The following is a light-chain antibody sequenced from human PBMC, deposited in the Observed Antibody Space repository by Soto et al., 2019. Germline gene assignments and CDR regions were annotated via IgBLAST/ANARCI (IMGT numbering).Light chain of an antibody. V-gene: IGKV3-15*01. Sequence: EIVMTQSPATLSVSPGERATLSCRASQSVSNNLAWYQKKPGQAPRLLIYGASTMATGIPARFSGSGSGTEFTLTISSLQSEDFAVYYCQQYKNWWTFGQGTRVEIK. CDR2: GAS. J-gene: IGKJ1*01. CDR1: QSVSNN. CDR3: QQYKNWWT.